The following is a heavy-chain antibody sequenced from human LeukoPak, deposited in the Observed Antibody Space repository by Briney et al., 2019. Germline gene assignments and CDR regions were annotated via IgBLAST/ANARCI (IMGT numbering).Heavy chain of an antibody. J-gene: IGHJ5*02. CDR1: GGSISSSNW. CDR2: IYHSGST. CDR3: AKLSTGYSSSWYVADWFDP. Sequence: SETLSLTCAVSGGSISSSNWWSWVRQPPGKGLEWIGEIYHSGSTNYNPSLKSRVTISVDKSKSQFSLKLSSVTAADTAVYYCAKLSTGYSSSWYVADWFDPWGQGTLVTVSS. D-gene: IGHD6-13*01. V-gene: IGHV4-4*02.